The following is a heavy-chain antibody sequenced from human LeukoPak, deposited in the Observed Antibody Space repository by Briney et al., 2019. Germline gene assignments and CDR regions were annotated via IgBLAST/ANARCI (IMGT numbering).Heavy chain of an antibody. J-gene: IGHJ3*02. Sequence: ASVKVSCKAFGYTFTSNYMHWVRQAPGQGPEWMGVISPSGGSTTYAQKFQGRVTMTRDMSTSTVYMELSSLRSEDTAVYYCARRYSYGDAIAFDIWGQGTMVTVSS. D-gene: IGHD5-18*01. CDR1: GYTFTSNY. V-gene: IGHV1-46*01. CDR2: ISPSGGST. CDR3: ARRYSYGDAIAFDI.